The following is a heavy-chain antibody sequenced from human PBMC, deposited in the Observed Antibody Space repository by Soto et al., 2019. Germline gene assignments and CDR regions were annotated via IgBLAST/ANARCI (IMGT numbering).Heavy chain of an antibody. D-gene: IGHD3-10*01. CDR2: IIPMLRMA. V-gene: IGHV1-69*02. Sequence: QVQLVQSGAEVKKPGSSVKVSCSASAGTFDSYTISWVRQVPGQGLGWMGRIIPMLRMANFAQNFQGRVTMNADESTSTAYMVLSSLRSEDTAVYFCATNYGSGSTHFDHWGQGTPVTVTS. J-gene: IGHJ4*02. CDR3: ATNYGSGSTHFDH. CDR1: AGTFDSYT.